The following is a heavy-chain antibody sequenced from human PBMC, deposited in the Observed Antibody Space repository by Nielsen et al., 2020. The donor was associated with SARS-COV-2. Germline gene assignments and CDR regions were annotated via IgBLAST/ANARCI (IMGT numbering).Heavy chain of an antibody. V-gene: IGHV1-18*04. D-gene: IGHD1-1*01. CDR1: GYTFNNNG. Sequence: ASVKVSCKASGYTFNNNGFSWVRQAPGQGLEWVGWVSAYNANTNYAQKLQGRVTMTTDTSTSTAYMELSSLRSQDTAVYYCARRSGTTGTTLGYWGQGTLVTVSS. J-gene: IGHJ4*02. CDR3: ARRSGTTGTTLGY. CDR2: VSAYNANT.